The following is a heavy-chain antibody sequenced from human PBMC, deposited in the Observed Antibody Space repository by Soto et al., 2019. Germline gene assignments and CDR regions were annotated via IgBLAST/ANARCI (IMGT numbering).Heavy chain of an antibody. CDR3: ARGPWIQLWPRANWFDP. J-gene: IGHJ5*02. CDR2: INHSGST. D-gene: IGHD5-18*01. Sequence: ETLSLTCAVYGGSFSGYYWSWIRQPPGKGLEWIGEINHSGSTNYNPSLKSRVTISVDTSKNQFSLKLSSVTAADTAVYYCARGPWIQLWPRANWFDPWGQGTLVTVSS. V-gene: IGHV4-34*01. CDR1: GGSFSGYY.